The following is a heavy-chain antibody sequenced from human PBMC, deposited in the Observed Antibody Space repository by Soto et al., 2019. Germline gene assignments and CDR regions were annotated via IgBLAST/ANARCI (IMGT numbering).Heavy chain of an antibody. CDR2: VYYTGST. J-gene: IGHJ4*02. D-gene: IGHD3-22*01. Sequence: PSETLSLTCTVSGDSIGTFYWGWMRQSPGKELEWIGYVYYTGSTNYNPSLKSRVTISVDRSKNQFSLKLTSANAADTAVYYCARGRTVRNYADDSSDYFYLFDYWGQGTQVTVSS. V-gene: IGHV4-59*01. CDR3: ARGRTVRNYADDSSDYFYLFDY. CDR1: GDSIGTFY.